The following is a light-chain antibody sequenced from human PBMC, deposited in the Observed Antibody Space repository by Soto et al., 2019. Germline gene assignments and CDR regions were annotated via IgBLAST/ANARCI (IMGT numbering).Light chain of an antibody. CDR1: QSVSIN. J-gene: IGKJ4*01. V-gene: IGKV3-15*01. CDR3: QQYNNWPLT. Sequence: EIVMTQSPATLSVSPGERATLSCRASQSVSINLAWYQQKPGQAPRLLIYGASTRATGIPTRFSGSGSGTGFTVTISSLQSEDFAVYYCQQYNNWPLTFGGGTKVDIK. CDR2: GAS.